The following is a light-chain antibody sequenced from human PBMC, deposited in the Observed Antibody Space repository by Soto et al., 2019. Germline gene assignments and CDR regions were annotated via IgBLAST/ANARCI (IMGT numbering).Light chain of an antibody. J-gene: IGLJ1*01. V-gene: IGLV2-14*03. CDR1: SSDIGGSNY. CDR3: YSSRSSSSTFYV. Sequence: QSVLTQPASVSGSPGQSITISCAGTSSDIGGSNYVSWYQQHPGKAPKLMIYGVSNRPSGVSNRFSGSKSGNTASLTISGLQAEDEADYFCYSSRSSSSTFYVFGTGTKVT. CDR2: GVS.